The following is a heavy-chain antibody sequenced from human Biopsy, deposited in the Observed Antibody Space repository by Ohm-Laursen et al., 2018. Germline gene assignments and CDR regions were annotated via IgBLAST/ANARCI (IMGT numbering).Heavy chain of an antibody. CDR3: ARDRGGARYGMDV. D-gene: IGHD1-26*01. Sequence: SLRLSCSASGFTFDDYGMHWVRQPPGKGLEWVSGIRRNSAIIDYADSVRGRFTISRDNARRFLFLQMNNLKSEDTAFYYCARDRGGARYGMDVWAEGPRSPSP. CDR1: GFTFDDYG. CDR2: IRRNSAII. J-gene: IGHJ6*02. V-gene: IGHV3-9*01.